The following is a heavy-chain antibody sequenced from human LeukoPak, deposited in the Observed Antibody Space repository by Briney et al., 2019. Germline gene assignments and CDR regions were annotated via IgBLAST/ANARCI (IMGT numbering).Heavy chain of an antibody. CDR3: ARDQGIFDY. CDR1: GFTFSNYS. J-gene: IGHJ4*02. CDR2: ISSTRTYR. V-gene: IGHV3-21*01. Sequence: PGGSLRLSCAASGFTFSNYSMNWVRQAPGKGLEWVSSISSTRTYRFYADSVRGRFTISRDNAKNSLYLQMNSLRDEDSAVYYCARDQGIFDYWGQGTLVTVSS.